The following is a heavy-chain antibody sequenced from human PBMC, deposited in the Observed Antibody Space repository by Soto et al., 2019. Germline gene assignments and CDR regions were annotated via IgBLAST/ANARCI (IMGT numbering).Heavy chain of an antibody. CDR1: GFTFSSYT. J-gene: IGHJ3*02. CDR3: VRDYLYAFDI. Sequence: EVQLVESGGGLVQPGGSLRLSCAASGFTFSSYTMNWVRQAPGKGLEWISYIRSSASITSYTDSVTGRFTISTDNAKNSLYLQMNSLRDDDTAVYYCVRDYLYAFDIWGQGTMVTVSS. CDR2: IRSSASIT. V-gene: IGHV3-48*02.